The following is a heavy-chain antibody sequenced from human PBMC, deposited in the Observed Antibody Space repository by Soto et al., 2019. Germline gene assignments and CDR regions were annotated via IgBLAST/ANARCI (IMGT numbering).Heavy chain of an antibody. J-gene: IGHJ5*02. Sequence: GGSLRLSCAASGFTFSSYGMHWVRQAPGKGLEWVAVIWYDGSNKYYADSVKGRFTISRDNSKNTLYLQMNSLRAEDTAVYYCARDRDTTWFDPWGQGTLVTVS. CDR3: ARDRDTTWFDP. CDR2: IWYDGSNK. CDR1: GFTFSSYG. V-gene: IGHV3-33*01. D-gene: IGHD1-26*01.